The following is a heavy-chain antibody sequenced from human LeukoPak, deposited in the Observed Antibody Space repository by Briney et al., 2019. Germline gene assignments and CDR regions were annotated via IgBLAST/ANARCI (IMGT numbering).Heavy chain of an antibody. D-gene: IGHD2-2*01. CDR2: ISGSGGST. Sequence: GGSLRLSCAASGFTFSSYAMSWFRKAPGKGLEWVSAISGSGGSTYYADSVKGRFTISRDNSKNTLYLQMNSLRAEDTAVYYCSAAMIKGIAFDIWGQGTMVTVSS. CDR1: GFTFSSYA. V-gene: IGHV3-23*01. CDR3: SAAMIKGIAFDI. J-gene: IGHJ3*02.